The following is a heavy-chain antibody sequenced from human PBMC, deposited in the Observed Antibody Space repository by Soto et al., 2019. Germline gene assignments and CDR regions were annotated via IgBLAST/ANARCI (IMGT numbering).Heavy chain of an antibody. Sequence: ASVKVSCKSSYNTFTHYGINWVRQAPGQGLEWMGWISGYNGNTKYAQKFQDRVTMTADTSTRTAFMEVRSLTSGDTGVYFCAATGGNYFGLDVWGQGTTVTVSS. J-gene: IGHJ6*02. D-gene: IGHD2-8*02. CDR1: YNTFTHYG. CDR3: AATGGNYFGLDV. CDR2: ISGYNGNT. V-gene: IGHV1-18*01.